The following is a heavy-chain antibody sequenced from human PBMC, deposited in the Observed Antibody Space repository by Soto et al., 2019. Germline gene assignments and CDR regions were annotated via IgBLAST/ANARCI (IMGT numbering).Heavy chain of an antibody. CDR1: GFTFSKYW. CDR2: IKEDGSER. D-gene: IGHD5-18*01. CDR3: ARLWIQLWTFDY. V-gene: IGHV3-7*04. Sequence: GGSLRLSCAASGFTFSKYWMTWVRQAPGKGLEWVANIKEDGSERYYVASVRGRVTISRDNAKNTLYLQMNSLRAEDTAVYYCARLWIQLWTFDYWGQGTLVTVSS. J-gene: IGHJ4*02.